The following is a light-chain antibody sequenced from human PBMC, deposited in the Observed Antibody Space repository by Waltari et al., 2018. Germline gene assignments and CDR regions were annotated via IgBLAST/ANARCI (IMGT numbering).Light chain of an antibody. CDR3: AAWDDSLNGRV. CDR2: AND. J-gene: IGLJ2*01. CDR1: SSIIGRST. V-gene: IGLV1-44*01. Sequence: QSVLIQPPSASGTPGQRVTHPCSGSSSIIGRSTVYWYQQLPGAAPTLLIYANDQRPSGVPDRFSGSNSGTSASLAISGLQSEDEADYYCAAWDDSLNGRVFGGGTKLTVL.